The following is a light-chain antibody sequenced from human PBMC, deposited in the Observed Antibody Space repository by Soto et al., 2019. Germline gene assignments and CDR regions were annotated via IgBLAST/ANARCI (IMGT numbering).Light chain of an antibody. J-gene: IGKJ1*01. Sequence: EIVLTQSPATLSLSPGERATLSCRASQSVDSNLVWYQQKPGQAPRLLIHGASTRAPGFPARFSGSGSGTDFTLTISSLQSEDFAVYYCQQYNNWPWTFGQGTKVDNK. CDR2: GAS. CDR3: QQYNNWPWT. V-gene: IGKV3-15*01. CDR1: QSVDSN.